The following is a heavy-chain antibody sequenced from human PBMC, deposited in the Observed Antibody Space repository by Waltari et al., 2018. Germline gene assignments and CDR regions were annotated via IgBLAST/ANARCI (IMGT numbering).Heavy chain of an antibody. CDR3: AREVLDDFWSGYSGGWFDP. CDR2: IYHSGST. CDR1: GYSISSGYY. J-gene: IGHJ5*02. V-gene: IGHV4-38-2*02. D-gene: IGHD3-3*01. Sequence: QVQLQESGPGLVKPSETLSLTCAVSGYSISSGYYWGWIRQPPGKGLEWVGSIYHSGSTSYNPSLKSRVTISVDTSKNQFSLKLSSVTAADTAVYYCAREVLDDFWSGYSGGWFDPWGQGTLVTVSS.